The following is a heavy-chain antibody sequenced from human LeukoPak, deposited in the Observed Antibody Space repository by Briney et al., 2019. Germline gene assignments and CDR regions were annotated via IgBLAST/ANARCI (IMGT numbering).Heavy chain of an antibody. D-gene: IGHD3-10*01. CDR3: ARGLDYYGSGSYDY. Sequence: SEILSLTCAVYGGSFSGYYWSWIRQPPGKGLEWIGEINHSGSTNYNPSLKSRVTISVDTSKNQFSLKLSSVTAADTAVYYCARGLDYYGSGSYDYWGQGTLVTVSS. V-gene: IGHV4-34*01. J-gene: IGHJ4*02. CDR1: GGSFSGYY. CDR2: INHSGST.